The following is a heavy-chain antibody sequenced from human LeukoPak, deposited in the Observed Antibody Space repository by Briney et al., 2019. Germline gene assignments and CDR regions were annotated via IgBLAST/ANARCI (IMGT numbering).Heavy chain of an antibody. Sequence: PSETLSLTCSVSGVSISSGDYYWSWIRQPPGKGLEWFGYIYTSGSTYYNPSLRSRVTISADTSKNQFSLKLNSVTAADTAVYYCARTTTGTVGYWGQGTLVTVSS. J-gene: IGHJ4*02. CDR2: IYTSGST. CDR1: GVSISSGDYY. CDR3: ARTTTGTVGY. D-gene: IGHD1-1*01. V-gene: IGHV4-30-4*08.